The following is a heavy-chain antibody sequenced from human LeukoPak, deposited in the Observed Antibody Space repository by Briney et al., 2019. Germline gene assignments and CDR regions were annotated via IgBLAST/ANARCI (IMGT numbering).Heavy chain of an antibody. Sequence: GGSLRLSCAASGFTFSSYSMNWVRQAPGKGLDGVSYISGSSSTIHYADSVKGRFTISRDNAKNSLHLQMNSLRDEDTAVYYCARDPGNFDYWGQGTLVTVSS. D-gene: IGHD6-13*01. CDR3: ARDPGNFDY. CDR1: GFTFSSYS. J-gene: IGHJ4*02. CDR2: ISGSSSTI. V-gene: IGHV3-48*02.